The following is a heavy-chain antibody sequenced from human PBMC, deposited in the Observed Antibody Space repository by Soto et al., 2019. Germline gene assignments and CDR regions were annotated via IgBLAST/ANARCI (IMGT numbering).Heavy chain of an antibody. J-gene: IGHJ5*02. CDR1: GFTFSSYA. CDR2: ISYYGSNK. V-gene: IGHV3-30-3*01. CDR3: ARGDYYDSSGYYLNWFDP. D-gene: IGHD3-22*01. Sequence: EGSLRLSCAASGFTFSSYAMHWVRQAPGKGLEWVAVISYYGSNKYYADSVKGRFTISRDNSKNTLYLQMNSLRAEDTAVYYCARGDYYDSSGYYLNWFDPWGQGTLVTVSS.